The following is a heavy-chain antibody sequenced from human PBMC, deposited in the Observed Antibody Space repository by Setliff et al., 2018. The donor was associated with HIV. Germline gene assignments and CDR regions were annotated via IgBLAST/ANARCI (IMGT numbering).Heavy chain of an antibody. CDR3: ARTVPHSAAQDAFDI. CDR1: GYSISTNEW. V-gene: IGHV4-28*02. J-gene: IGHJ3*02. D-gene: IGHD4-4*01. CDR2: ISNSGKI. Sequence: LSLTCAVSGYSISTNEWWGWIRQPPGKGLAWIGYISNSGKIYYDPSLNSRVTLSADTSKNQLSLRLTSVTAEDTGVYYCARTVPHSAAQDAFDIWGQGTVVTVSS.